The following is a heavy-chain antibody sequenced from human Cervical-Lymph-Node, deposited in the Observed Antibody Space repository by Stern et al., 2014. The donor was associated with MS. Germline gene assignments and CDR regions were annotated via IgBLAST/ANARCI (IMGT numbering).Heavy chain of an antibody. V-gene: IGHV1-2*02. J-gene: IGHJ6*02. CDR2: INPDSGTT. Sequence: QMQLGQSGAEVKKPGATVKVSCKASGYTFSDHYIHWVRQAPGQGLEWMGWINPDSGTTVDEPKFEGRFTMTRDTSISTVYMELSRLRSDDTAQYYCARGGKTDYYYGMDVWGQGTTVTVSS. CDR1: GYTFSDHY. D-gene: IGHD1-26*01. CDR3: ARGGKTDYYYGMDV.